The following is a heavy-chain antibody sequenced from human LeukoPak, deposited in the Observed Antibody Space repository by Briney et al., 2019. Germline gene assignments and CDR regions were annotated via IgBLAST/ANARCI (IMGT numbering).Heavy chain of an antibody. CDR3: ARDPGGYGFDY. D-gene: IGHD5-12*01. V-gene: IGHV3-30-3*01. Sequence: GGSLRLSCAASGFTFSSYAMHWVRQAPGKGLEWVAVISYDGSNKYYADSVKGRFTISRDNSKNTLYLQMNSLRSEDTAVYYCARDPGGYGFDYWGQGTLVTAS. CDR1: GFTFSSYA. CDR2: ISYDGSNK. J-gene: IGHJ4*02.